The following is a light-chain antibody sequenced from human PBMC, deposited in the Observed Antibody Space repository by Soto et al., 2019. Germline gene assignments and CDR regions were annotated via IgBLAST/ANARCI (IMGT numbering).Light chain of an antibody. CDR3: QQCYITPVT. CDR1: PTISSS. CDR2: GAS. Sequence: DIQMTQSPSTLPGTVGDRVTITGRARPTISSSLAWYQQKPGKAPKLLIYGASTLQGGVPSRFSGSGSGTDFTLTSSSLQPEDFATYYCQQCYITPVTFGQGTTGDI. J-gene: IGKJ1*01. V-gene: IGKV1-39*01.